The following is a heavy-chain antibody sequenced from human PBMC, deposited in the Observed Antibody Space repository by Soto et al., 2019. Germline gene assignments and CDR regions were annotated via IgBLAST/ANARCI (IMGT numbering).Heavy chain of an antibody. V-gene: IGHV3-23*01. Sequence: EEQLLESGGDLVRPGGSLRLSCVASGFTFSHYGMGWVRQAPGKGPEWVSVINGRGNTTFYADSVKGRFTMSRDNSKNTVYLEMNSLRVEDTAVYSCAKVIVLGASTIEYWGLGTPVTVSS. J-gene: IGHJ4*01. D-gene: IGHD3-16*01. CDR2: INGRGNTT. CDR1: GFTFSHYG. CDR3: AKVIVLGASTIEY.